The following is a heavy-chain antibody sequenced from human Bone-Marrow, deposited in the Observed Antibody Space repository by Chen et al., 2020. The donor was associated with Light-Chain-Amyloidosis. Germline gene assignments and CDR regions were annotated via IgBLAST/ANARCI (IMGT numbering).Heavy chain of an antibody. Sequence: EVQLVETGGGLIQPGGSLRLSCEASGFIVSDNYITWVRQAPGKGLEWVSVIYSGGITYYADSRNTLYLQMNSLRAEDPAIYYCASTTVTTRHVGAFDIWGQGTKVTVS. V-gene: IGHV3-53*02. J-gene: IGHJ3*02. CDR1: GFIVSDNY. CDR2: IYSGGIT. D-gene: IGHD4-17*01. CDR3: ASTTVTTRHVGAFDI.